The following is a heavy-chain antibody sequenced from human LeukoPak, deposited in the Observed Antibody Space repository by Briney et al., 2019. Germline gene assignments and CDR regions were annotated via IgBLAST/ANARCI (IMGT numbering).Heavy chain of an antibody. CDR1: GFTFDDYA. Sequence: GGSLRLSCAASGFTFDDYAMHWVRQAPGKGLEWVSGISWNSGSIGYADSVKGRFTISRDNAKNSPYLQMNSLRAEDTAVYYCARDLIMITFGGVIDEPDYWGQGTLVTVSS. V-gene: IGHV3-9*01. CDR2: ISWNSGSI. CDR3: ARDLIMITFGGVIDEPDY. J-gene: IGHJ4*02. D-gene: IGHD3-16*02.